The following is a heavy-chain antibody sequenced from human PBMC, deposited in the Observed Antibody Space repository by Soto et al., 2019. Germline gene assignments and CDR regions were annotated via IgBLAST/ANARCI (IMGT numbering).Heavy chain of an antibody. J-gene: IGHJ6*02. CDR2: IIPVFGTT. D-gene: IGHD1-1*01. CDR1: GGTFSKCS. Sequence: QVQLVQSGAEVKKPGSSVKVSCKASGGTFSKCSISGLRQAPGQGLEWMGGIIPVFGTTYYEEKFQGRVTIIADGSSSTAYMELSILRSADTAVYYCATSSPYRFIGTPAGNHYYDAMDVWGQGTTVTVSS. CDR3: ATSSPYRFIGTPAGNHYYDAMDV. V-gene: IGHV1-69*01.